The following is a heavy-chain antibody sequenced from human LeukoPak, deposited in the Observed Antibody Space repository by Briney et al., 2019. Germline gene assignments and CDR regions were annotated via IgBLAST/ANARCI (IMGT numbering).Heavy chain of an antibody. D-gene: IGHD6-6*01. CDR1: GFTFSSYS. Sequence: GGSLRLPCAASGFTFSSYSMNWVRQAPGKGLEWVSYITTSSGTIYSADSVKGRFTISRDNAKNSLYLEMNSLRAEDTAVYYCARGYSSSDLDYWGQGTLVTVSS. CDR2: ITTSSGTI. J-gene: IGHJ4*02. CDR3: ARGYSSSDLDY. V-gene: IGHV3-48*01.